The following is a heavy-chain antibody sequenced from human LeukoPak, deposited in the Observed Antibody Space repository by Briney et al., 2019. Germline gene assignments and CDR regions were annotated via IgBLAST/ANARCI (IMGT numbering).Heavy chain of an antibody. CDR1: GGSISSGGYS. J-gene: IGHJ2*01. CDR2: IYHSGST. D-gene: IGHD6-13*01. V-gene: IGHV4-30-2*01. Sequence: PSETLSLTCAVSGGSISSGGYSWSWIRQPPGKGLEWIGYIYHSGSTYYNPSLKSRVTKSVDRSKNQFSLKLSSVTAADTAVYYCARGRKGGYSSSWLYWYFDLWGRGTLVTVSS. CDR3: ARGRKGGYSSSWLYWYFDL.